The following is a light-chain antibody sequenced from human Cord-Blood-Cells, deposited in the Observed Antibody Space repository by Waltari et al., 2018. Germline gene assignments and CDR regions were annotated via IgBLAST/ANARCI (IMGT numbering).Light chain of an antibody. CDR2: GAS. V-gene: IGKV3-15*01. CDR1: QRVSSN. Sequence: EIVMTQSPATLSVSPGERATLSCRASQRVSSNLAWYQQKPGQAPRLLIYGASTRATVIPARFSGSGSGTEFTLTISSLQSEDFAVYYCQQYNNWPALTVGGGTKVEIK. CDR3: QQYNNWPALT. J-gene: IGKJ4*01.